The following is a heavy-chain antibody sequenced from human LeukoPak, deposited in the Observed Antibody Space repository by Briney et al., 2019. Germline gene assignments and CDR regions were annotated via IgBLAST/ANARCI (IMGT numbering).Heavy chain of an antibody. CDR1: GGSISSYY. V-gene: IGHV4-4*07. CDR3: ARVKRHYDISTGYYPEYYFDY. Sequence: SETLSLTCTVSGGSISSYYWSWIRQPAGKGLEWIGRIYTSGSTNYNPSLKSRVTMSVDTYKNQFSLKLSSVTAADTAVYYCARVKRHYDISTGYYPEYYFDYWGQGTLVTVSS. D-gene: IGHD3-9*01. CDR2: IYTSGST. J-gene: IGHJ4*02.